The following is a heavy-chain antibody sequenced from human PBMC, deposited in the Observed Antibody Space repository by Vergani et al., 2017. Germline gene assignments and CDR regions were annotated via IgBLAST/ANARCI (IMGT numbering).Heavy chain of an antibody. Sequence: VQLVQSGAEVRKPGASVTVPCTASGYIFKNYYIHWLRQAPGQGLEWMGIINPSGGSTSYAQKFQGRVTMTRDTSTSTVYMELSSLRSEDTAVYYCTRGWYYVSIAYCAYWGQGNLVTGSS. CDR3: TRGWYYVSIAYCAY. J-gene: IGHJ4*01. CDR2: INPSGGST. V-gene: IGHV1-46*02. CDR1: GYIFKNYY. D-gene: IGHD3-22*01.